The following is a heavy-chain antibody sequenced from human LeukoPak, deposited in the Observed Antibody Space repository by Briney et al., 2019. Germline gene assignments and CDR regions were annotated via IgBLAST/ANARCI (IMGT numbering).Heavy chain of an antibody. J-gene: IGHJ4*02. CDR1: GYSISSGHY. Sequence: SETLSLTCAVSGYSISSGHYWGWIRQPAGKGLEWIGRIYTSGSTNYNPSLKSRVTMSVDTSKNQFSLKLSSVTAADTAVYYCARDPGTVTNRFDYWGQGTLVTVSS. V-gene: IGHV4-4*07. CDR3: ARDPGTVTNRFDY. CDR2: IYTSGST. D-gene: IGHD4-17*01.